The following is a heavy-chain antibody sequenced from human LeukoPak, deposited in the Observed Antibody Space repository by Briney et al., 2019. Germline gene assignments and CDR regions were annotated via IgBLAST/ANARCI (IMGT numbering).Heavy chain of an antibody. D-gene: IGHD3-22*01. V-gene: IGHV1-69*04. CDR3: ARGAGYYDSSGYTDAFDI. CDR2: IIPIFGIA. Sequence: GASVKVSCKASGGTFISYAISWVRQAPGQGLEWMGRIIPIFGIANYAQKFQGRVTITADKSTSTAYMELSSLRSEDTAVYYCARGAGYYDSSGYTDAFDIWGQGTMVTVSS. CDR1: GGTFISYA. J-gene: IGHJ3*02.